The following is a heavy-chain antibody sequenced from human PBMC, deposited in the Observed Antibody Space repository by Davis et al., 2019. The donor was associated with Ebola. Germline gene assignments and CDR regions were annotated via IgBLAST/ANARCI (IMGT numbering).Heavy chain of an antibody. CDR3: TRDVSSRWYDW. V-gene: IGHV3-33*01. J-gene: IGHJ5*01. CDR1: GFTFRNYG. Sequence: PGGSLRLSCAASGFTFRNYGMHWVRQAPGKGLEWVAVIWYDGSEKYYADSVKGRFIISRDNSQNTLYLQMNSLRAEDTAVYYCTRDVSSRWYDWWGQGTLVTVSS. D-gene: IGHD6-13*01. CDR2: IWYDGSEK.